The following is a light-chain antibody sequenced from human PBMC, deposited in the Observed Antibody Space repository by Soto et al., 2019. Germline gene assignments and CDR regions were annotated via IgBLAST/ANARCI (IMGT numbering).Light chain of an antibody. CDR3: SSYTTGNTYV. J-gene: IGLJ1*01. V-gene: IGLV2-14*01. CDR2: DVS. CDR1: STDVGVYNS. Sequence: QSALTQPASVSGSPGQSITISCTGTSTDVGVYNSVSWYQQHPGKVPKLMIYDVSNRPSGVSNRFSGSKSGNTASLAISGLEAEDEADCYCSSYTTGNTYVFGSGTKLTVL.